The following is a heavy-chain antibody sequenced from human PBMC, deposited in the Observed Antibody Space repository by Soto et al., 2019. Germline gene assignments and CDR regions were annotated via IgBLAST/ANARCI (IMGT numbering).Heavy chain of an antibody. Sequence: HTLSLTCAISGDSVSSDITSWNWIRQSPSRGLEWLGRTYYRSKWFHDYAASVKSRITINPDTSKNQFSLELNSMTPEDTAVYYCARGNALDVWGQGTVVTVSS. J-gene: IGHJ3*01. CDR1: GDSVSSDITS. V-gene: IGHV6-1*01. CDR3: ARGNALDV. CDR2: TYYRSKWFH. D-gene: IGHD3-10*01.